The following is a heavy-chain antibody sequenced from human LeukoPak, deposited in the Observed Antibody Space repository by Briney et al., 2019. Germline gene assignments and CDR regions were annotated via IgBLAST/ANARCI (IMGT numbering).Heavy chain of an antibody. CDR3: ARGGYYDRVPFYWFDP. D-gene: IGHD3-22*01. J-gene: IGHJ5*02. V-gene: IGHV1-3*03. CDR1: GYTFTSYA. CDR2: VNAGNGNT. Sequence: ASVKVSCKASGYTFTSYAMHWVRQAPGQRLEWMGWVNAGNGNTKYSQKFQGRVTITRDTSASIAYMELSSLRSEDMAVYYCARGGYYDRVPFYWFDPWGQGTLVTVSS.